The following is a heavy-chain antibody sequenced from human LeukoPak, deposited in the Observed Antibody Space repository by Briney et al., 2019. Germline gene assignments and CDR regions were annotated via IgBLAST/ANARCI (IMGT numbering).Heavy chain of an antibody. CDR1: GYTLTELS. Sequence: RASVKLSCRVSGYTLTELSMHWVRQAPGKGLEWMGGFDPEDGETIYAHKFQGRVTMTEDTSTDTAYMELSSLRSEDTAVYYCATGIVVVPAATDDAFDIWGQGTMVTVSS. CDR2: FDPEDGET. J-gene: IGHJ3*02. CDR3: ATGIVVVPAATDDAFDI. V-gene: IGHV1-24*01. D-gene: IGHD2-2*01.